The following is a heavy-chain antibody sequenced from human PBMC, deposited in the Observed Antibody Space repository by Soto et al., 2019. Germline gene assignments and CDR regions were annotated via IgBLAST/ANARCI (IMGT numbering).Heavy chain of an antibody. D-gene: IGHD3-22*01. Sequence: EVQLVESGGGLVKPGGSLRLSCAASGFTFSSYSMNWVRQAPGKGLEWVSSISSSSSYIYYADSVKGRFTISRDNAKNSLYLQMNSLRAEDTAVYYCAREFLSSSGQYDYWGQGTLVTVSS. CDR3: AREFLSSSGQYDY. CDR1: GFTFSSYS. V-gene: IGHV3-21*01. J-gene: IGHJ4*02. CDR2: ISSSSSYI.